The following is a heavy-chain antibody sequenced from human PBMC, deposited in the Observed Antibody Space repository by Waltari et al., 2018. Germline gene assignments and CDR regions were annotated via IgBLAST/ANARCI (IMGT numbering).Heavy chain of an antibody. CDR2: ISYDGSNK. CDR3: AREGLGDYYYMDV. J-gene: IGHJ6*03. CDR1: GFTFRSSA. V-gene: IGHV3-30-3*01. D-gene: IGHD2-15*01. Sequence: QVQLVESGGGVVQPGRSLRLSCAASGFTFRSSAVHWVRQAPGKGLEWVAVISYDGSNKYYADSVKGRFTISRDNSKNTLYLQMNSLRAEDTAVYYCAREGLGDYYYMDVWGKGTTVTVSS.